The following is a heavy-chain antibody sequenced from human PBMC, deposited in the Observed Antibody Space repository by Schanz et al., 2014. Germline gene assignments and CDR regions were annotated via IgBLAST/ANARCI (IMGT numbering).Heavy chain of an antibody. CDR2: ISDSGDLT. V-gene: IGHV3-21*01. CDR1: GFSLSSYN. CDR3: ARDKGGYYPFDY. J-gene: IGHJ4*02. D-gene: IGHD3-3*01. Sequence: VQLVESGGGLVKPGESLRLSCAASGFSLSSYNMNWVRQAPGKGLEWVSAISDSGDLTYYADSVKGRFTISRDNAKNSLYLQMNSLTADDTAVYYCARDKGGYYPFDYWGRGTLVTVSS.